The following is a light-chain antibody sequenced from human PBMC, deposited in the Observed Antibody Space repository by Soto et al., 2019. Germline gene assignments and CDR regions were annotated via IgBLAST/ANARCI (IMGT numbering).Light chain of an antibody. V-gene: IGKV1-5*03. Sequence: DVQMTQSPSTLSASVGDRVTISCRASQSISWWLAWYQKKPWKAPKLMIDKASSLQSGVPSRLSGSGSGTEFTLTISSLLPDDFATYYCQQYHSYPFTFGPGTRVDIK. J-gene: IGKJ3*01. CDR3: QQYHSYPFT. CDR1: QSISWW. CDR2: KAS.